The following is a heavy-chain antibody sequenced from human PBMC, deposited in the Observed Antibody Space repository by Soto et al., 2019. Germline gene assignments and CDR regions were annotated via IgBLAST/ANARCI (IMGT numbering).Heavy chain of an antibody. J-gene: IGHJ6*03. CDR1: GGSISSSSYY. CDR2: IYYSGST. CDR3: ARQGPVVVPRDYYYYMDV. D-gene: IGHD2-2*01. V-gene: IGHV4-39*01. Sequence: SETLSLTCTVSGGSISSSSYYWGWIRQPPGKGLEWIGSIYYSGSTYYNPSLKSRVTISVDTSKNQFSLKLSSVTAADTAVYYCARQGPVVVPRDYYYYMDVWGKGTTVTVSS.